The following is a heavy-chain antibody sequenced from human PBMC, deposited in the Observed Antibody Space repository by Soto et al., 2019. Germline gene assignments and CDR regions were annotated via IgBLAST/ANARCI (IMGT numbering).Heavy chain of an antibody. Sequence: GGSLRLSCAASGFTFSSYSMNWVRQAPGKGLEWVSSISSSSSYIYYADSVKGRFTISRDNAKNSLYLQMNSLRAEDTAVYYCARDDYSNPWFDPWGQGTLVTVSS. CDR2: ISSSSSYI. D-gene: IGHD4-4*01. CDR3: ARDDYSNPWFDP. CDR1: GFTFSSYS. J-gene: IGHJ5*02. V-gene: IGHV3-21*01.